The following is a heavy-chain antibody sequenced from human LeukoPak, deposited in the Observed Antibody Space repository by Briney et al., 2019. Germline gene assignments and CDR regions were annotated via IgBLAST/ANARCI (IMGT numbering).Heavy chain of an antibody. CDR1: GFTFSDYY. J-gene: IGHJ4*02. CDR2: ITSSSSYT. CDR3: ARAAVAGTVHDY. Sequence: GSPRLSCAASGFTFSDYYMSWIRQAPGKGLEWVSYITSSSSYTNYADSVKGRFTISRDNAKNSLYLQLNSLRAEDTAVYYCARAAVAGTVHDYCAQGPELSVSS. D-gene: IGHD6-19*01. V-gene: IGHV3-11*06.